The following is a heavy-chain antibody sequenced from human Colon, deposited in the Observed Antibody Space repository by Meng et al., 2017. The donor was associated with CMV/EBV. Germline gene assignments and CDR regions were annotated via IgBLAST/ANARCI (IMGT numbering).Heavy chain of an antibody. CDR1: GFSVSSYW. J-gene: IGHJ4*02. Sequence: GESLKISCAASGFSVSSYWMHWVRQAPGKGLEWVSYISSSGSTIYYADSVKGRFTISRDNAKNSLYLQMNSLRAGDTALYYCGKNRVESWGQGTLVTVSS. CDR2: ISSSGSTI. CDR3: GKNRVES. V-gene: IGHV3-48*04. D-gene: IGHD3-10*01.